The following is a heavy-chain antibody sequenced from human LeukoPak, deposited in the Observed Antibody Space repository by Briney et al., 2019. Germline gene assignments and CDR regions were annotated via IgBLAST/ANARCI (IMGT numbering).Heavy chain of an antibody. D-gene: IGHD4-17*01. V-gene: IGHV4-4*07. Sequence: SETLSLTCTVSGGSISSYYWSWIRQPAGKGLEWIGRIYTSGSTNYNPSLKSRVTMSVDTSKKQFSLKLSSVTAADTAVYYCARDHYGDYEGGNWFDPWGQGTLVTVSS. CDR1: GGSISSYY. CDR3: ARDHYGDYEGGNWFDP. J-gene: IGHJ5*02. CDR2: IYTSGST.